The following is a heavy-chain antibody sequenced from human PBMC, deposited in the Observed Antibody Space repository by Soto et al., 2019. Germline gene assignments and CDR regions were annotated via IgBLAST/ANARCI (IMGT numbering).Heavy chain of an antibody. CDR3: ARGPYDYIWGSYRYNWSDP. V-gene: IGHV1-8*01. D-gene: IGHD3-16*02. Sequence: QVQLVQSGAEVKKPGASVKVSCKASGYTFTSYDINWVRQATGQGLEWMGWMNPNSGNTGYAQKFQGRVTMTRNTSISTAYRERSSLRSEDTAVYYCARGPYDYIWGSYRYNWSDPWGQGTLVTVSS. CDR2: MNPNSGNT. CDR1: GYTFTSYD. J-gene: IGHJ5*02.